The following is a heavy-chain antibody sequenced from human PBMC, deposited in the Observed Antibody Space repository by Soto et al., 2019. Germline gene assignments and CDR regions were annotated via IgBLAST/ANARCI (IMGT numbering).Heavy chain of an antibody. CDR3: DRGPKGYAFCI. CDR2: FSGSGTNI. D-gene: IGHD5-18*01. CDR1: GFTFTDYY. J-gene: IGHJ3*02. V-gene: IGHV3-11*01. Sequence: QVQLVESGGGLVKPGGSLRLSCAASGFTFTDYYMSWIRQAPGKGLEWISYFSGSGTNIYYADSLKGRFTISRDNAKKAVYLQMNSMRDEDAAVYYCDRGPKGYAFCIWGQGTMVTVSS.